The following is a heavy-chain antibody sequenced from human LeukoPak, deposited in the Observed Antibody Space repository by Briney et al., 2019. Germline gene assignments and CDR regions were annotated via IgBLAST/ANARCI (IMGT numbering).Heavy chain of an antibody. CDR3: ARGPIVATIPSDYYYYYYMDV. Sequence: ASETLSLTCTVSGYSISSGYYWGWIRQPPGKGLEWIGSIYHSGSTNYNPSLKSRVTISVDTSKNQFSLKLSSVTAADTAVYYCARGPIVATIPSDYYYYYYMDVWGKGTTVTVSS. V-gene: IGHV4-38-2*02. J-gene: IGHJ6*03. CDR1: GYSISSGYY. CDR2: IYHSGST. D-gene: IGHD5-12*01.